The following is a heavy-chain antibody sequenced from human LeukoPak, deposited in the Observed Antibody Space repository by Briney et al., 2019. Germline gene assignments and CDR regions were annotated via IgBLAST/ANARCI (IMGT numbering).Heavy chain of an antibody. CDR3: AREGYGGNFVDY. V-gene: IGHV3-23*01. Sequence: GGSLRLSCAASGFTFSSYAMSWVRQAPGKGLEWVSAISGSGGSTYYADSVKGRFTISRDNSKNTLYLQMNGLRAEDTAVYYCAREGYGGNFVDYWGQGTLVTVSS. J-gene: IGHJ4*02. CDR1: GFTFSSYA. CDR2: ISGSGGST. D-gene: IGHD4-23*01.